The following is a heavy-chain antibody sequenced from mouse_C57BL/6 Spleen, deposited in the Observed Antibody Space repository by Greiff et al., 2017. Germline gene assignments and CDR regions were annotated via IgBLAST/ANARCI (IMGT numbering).Heavy chain of an antibody. CDR2: ISDGGSYT. CDR3: ARGLGGVFDY. J-gene: IGHJ2*01. CDR1: GFTFSSYA. V-gene: IGHV5-4*03. Sequence: EVKLVESGGGLVKPGGSLKLSCAASGFTFSSYAMSWVRQTPEKRLEWVATISDGGSYTYYPDNVKGRFTISRDNAKNNLYLQMSHLKSEDTAMYYCARGLGGVFDYWGQGTTLTVSS.